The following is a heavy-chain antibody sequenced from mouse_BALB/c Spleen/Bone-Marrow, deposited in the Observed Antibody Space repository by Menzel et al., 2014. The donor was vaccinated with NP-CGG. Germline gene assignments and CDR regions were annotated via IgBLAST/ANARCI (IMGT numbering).Heavy chain of an antibody. D-gene: IGHD1-1*01. J-gene: IGHJ4*01. V-gene: IGHV1-5*01. Sequence: EVQLQQSGTVLARPGASVKMSCKASGYTFTSYWIHWVKQRPGQGLEWIGAIYPGNSDTSYNQKFKGKAKLTAVTSTSTAYMDLSSLTNEDSAVYYCTRGITTVVATRAMDYWGQGTSVTVSS. CDR3: TRGITTVVATRAMDY. CDR1: GYTFTSYW. CDR2: IYPGNSDT.